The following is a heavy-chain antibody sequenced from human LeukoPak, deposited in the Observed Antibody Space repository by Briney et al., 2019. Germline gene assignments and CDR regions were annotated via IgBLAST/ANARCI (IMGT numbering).Heavy chain of an antibody. D-gene: IGHD3-22*01. J-gene: IGHJ4*02. V-gene: IGHV4-61*01. Sequence: PSETLSLTCTVSGGSISSSSYYWIWIRQPPGKGLEWIGYIYYSGSTNYNPSLKSRVTISSDTSKNQFSLRLSSVTAADTAVYYCARVWNYYYSSGYLDYWGQGTLVTVSS. CDR1: GGSISSSSYY. CDR2: IYYSGST. CDR3: ARVWNYYYSSGYLDY.